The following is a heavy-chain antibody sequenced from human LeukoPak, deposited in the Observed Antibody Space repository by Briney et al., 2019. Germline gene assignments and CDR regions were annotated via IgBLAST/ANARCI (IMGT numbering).Heavy chain of an antibody. CDR3: ARDSISRGSGSYLDY. V-gene: IGHV3-30*03. Sequence: GGSLRLSCAASGFTFSSYGMHWVRQAPGKGLEWVAVISYDGSNKYYADSVKGRFTISRDNSKNTLYLQMNSLRAEDTAVYYCARDSISRGSGSYLDYWGQGTLVTVSS. CDR2: ISYDGSNK. J-gene: IGHJ4*02. D-gene: IGHD3-10*01. CDR1: GFTFSSYG.